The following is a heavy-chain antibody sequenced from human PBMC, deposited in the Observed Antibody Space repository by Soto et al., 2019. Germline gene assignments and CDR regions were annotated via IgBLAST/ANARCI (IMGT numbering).Heavy chain of an antibody. V-gene: IGHV3-23*01. CDR2: ITNTGGRT. D-gene: IGHD3-3*01. CDR1: GFTFSTYA. CDR3: AKELNDVWSGPTYPYGMDV. Sequence: GGSLRLSCGASGFTFSTYAMTWVRQAPGAGLEWVSTITNTGGRTKYTDSVKGRFSISRDNSKNTLYLQMNSLRAEDTAVYYCAKELNDVWSGPTYPYGMDVWGQGTTVTVSS. J-gene: IGHJ6*02.